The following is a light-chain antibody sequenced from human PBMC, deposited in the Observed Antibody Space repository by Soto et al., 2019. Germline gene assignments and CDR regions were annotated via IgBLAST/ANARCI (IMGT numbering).Light chain of an antibody. Sequence: IQMTQSPSSLSASVGDRVSITCRASQSISNYLNWYQQKPGKAPRLLISSASTLQSGVPSRFSGSGSGTDFTLTISSLQREDFATYYCQQSYNTPWTFGQWTKVEI. CDR2: SAS. V-gene: IGKV1-39*01. CDR3: QQSYNTPWT. CDR1: QSISNY. J-gene: IGKJ1*01.